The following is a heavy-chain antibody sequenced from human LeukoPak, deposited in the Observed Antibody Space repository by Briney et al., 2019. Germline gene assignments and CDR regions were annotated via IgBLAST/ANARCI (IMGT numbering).Heavy chain of an antibody. Sequence: SETLSLTCTVSGGSISSYYWSWTRQPAGKGLEWIGYIYYSGSTNYNPSLKSRVTISVDTSNNQFSLKLSSVTAADTAVYYCARGLRGYSYGYWGQGTLVTVSS. CDR1: GGSISSYY. D-gene: IGHD5-18*01. CDR3: ARGLRGYSYGY. J-gene: IGHJ4*02. CDR2: IYYSGST. V-gene: IGHV4-59*01.